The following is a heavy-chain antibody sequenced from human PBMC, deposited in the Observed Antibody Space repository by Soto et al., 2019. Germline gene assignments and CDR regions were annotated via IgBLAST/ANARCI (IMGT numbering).Heavy chain of an antibody. Sequence: GESLKISCKGSGYSFTSYWISWVRQMPGKGLEWMGRIDPSDSYTNYSPSFQGHVTISADKSISTAYLQWSSLKASDTAMYYCARHEMELTPNFDYWGQGTLVTVSS. V-gene: IGHV5-10-1*01. CDR2: IDPSDSYT. CDR1: GYSFTSYW. D-gene: IGHD1-7*01. J-gene: IGHJ4*02. CDR3: ARHEMELTPNFDY.